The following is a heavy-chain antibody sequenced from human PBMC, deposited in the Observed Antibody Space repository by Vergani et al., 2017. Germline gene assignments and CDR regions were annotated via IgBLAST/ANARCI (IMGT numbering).Heavy chain of an antibody. J-gene: IGHJ6*02. Sequence: QVQLVESGGGVVQPGRSLRLSCAASGFTFSSYGMHWVRQAPGKGLEWVSVIYSGGSTYYADSVKGRFTISRDNSKNTLYLQMNSLRAEDTAGYYCARDSNHDYGEPDYYYGMDVWGQGP. D-gene: IGHD4-17*01. V-gene: IGHV3-NL1*01. CDR2: IYSGGST. CDR3: ARDSNHDYGEPDYYYGMDV. CDR1: GFTFSSYG.